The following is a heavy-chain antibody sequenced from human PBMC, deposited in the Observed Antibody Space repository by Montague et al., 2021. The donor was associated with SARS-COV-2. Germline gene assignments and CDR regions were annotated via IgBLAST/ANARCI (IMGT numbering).Heavy chain of an antibody. V-gene: IGHV4-31*03. CDR3: ARVRITMIVVVDAFDI. J-gene: IGHJ3*02. CDR2: IYYSGST. CDR1: GGSISSGGYY. Sequence: TLSLTCTVSGGSISSGGYYWSWIRQHPGKGLEWIGYIYYSGSTYYNPSLKSRVTISVGTSKNQFSLKLSSVTAADTAVYYCARVRITMIVVVDAFDIWGQGTMVTGPS. D-gene: IGHD3-22*01.